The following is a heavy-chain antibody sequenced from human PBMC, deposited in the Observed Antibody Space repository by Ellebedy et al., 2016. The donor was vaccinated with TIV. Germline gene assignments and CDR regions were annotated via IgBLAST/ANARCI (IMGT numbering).Heavy chain of an antibody. CDR1: GGSFSGYY. Sequence: MPGGSLRLSCAVYGGSFSGYYWSWIRQPPGKGLEWIGEINHSGSTNYNPSLKSRVTISVDTSKNQFSLKLSSVTAADTAVYYCARSIVGATGVWGQGTLVTVSS. V-gene: IGHV4-34*01. D-gene: IGHD1-26*01. CDR2: INHSGST. CDR3: ARSIVGATGV. J-gene: IGHJ4*02.